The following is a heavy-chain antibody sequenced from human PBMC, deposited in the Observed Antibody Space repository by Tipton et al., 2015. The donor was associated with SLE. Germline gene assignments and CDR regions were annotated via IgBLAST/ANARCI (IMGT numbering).Heavy chain of an antibody. CDR3: ARIHYYGSGSRDY. CDR1: GFTFNRYW. V-gene: IGHV3-74*01. CDR2: IDSDGTIT. Sequence: SLRLSCAASGFTFNRYWMHWVRQAPGKGLIWVSRIDSDGTITNYADTVKGRFTISRDNAKDTLYLQMNSLRAEDTAVYYCARIHYYGSGSRDYWGQGTLVTVSS. J-gene: IGHJ4*02. D-gene: IGHD3-10*01.